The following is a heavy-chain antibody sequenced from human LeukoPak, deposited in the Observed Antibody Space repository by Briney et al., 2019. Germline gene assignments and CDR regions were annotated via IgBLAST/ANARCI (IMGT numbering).Heavy chain of an antibody. Sequence: PGRSLRLSCAASGFTFDDYAMHWVRQAPGKGLEWVSGISWNSGSIGYADSMKGRFTISRDNAKNSLYLQMNSLRAEDTAVYYCARDSGSSSGRDYWGQGTLVTVSS. D-gene: IGHD6-6*01. CDR3: ARDSGSSSGRDY. J-gene: IGHJ4*02. CDR2: ISWNSGSI. CDR1: GFTFDDYA. V-gene: IGHV3-9*01.